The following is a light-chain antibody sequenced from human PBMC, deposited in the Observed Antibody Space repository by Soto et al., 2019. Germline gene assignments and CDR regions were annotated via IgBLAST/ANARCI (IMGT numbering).Light chain of an antibody. CDR3: HQRNQ. Sequence: EIVLTQSPGTLSLSPGERATLSCRASQIVGGDTLAWFQQRPGQAPRLVIYGASTRATGIPARFSGSGSGTEFTLTISSVEPEDFAMYYCHQRNQFGQGTRLEIK. CDR1: QIVGGDT. CDR2: GAS. V-gene: IGKV3-20*01. J-gene: IGKJ5*01.